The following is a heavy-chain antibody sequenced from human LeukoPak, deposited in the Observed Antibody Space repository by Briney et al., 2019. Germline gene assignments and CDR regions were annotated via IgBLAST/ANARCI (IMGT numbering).Heavy chain of an antibody. CDR1: GGPISSRDHY. J-gene: IGHJ4*02. D-gene: IGHD2-21*02. CDR3: ARVKGVGYCGGDCYPYFDY. CDR2: IFYSGTT. V-gene: IGHV4-31*03. Sequence: SETLSLTCTVSGGPISSRDHYWTWIRQHPGKGLEWIGYIFYSGTTSYNPSLKSRVTISIDTSKNQFSLKLSSVTAADTAVYYCARVKGVGYCGGDCYPYFDYWGQGTLVTVSS.